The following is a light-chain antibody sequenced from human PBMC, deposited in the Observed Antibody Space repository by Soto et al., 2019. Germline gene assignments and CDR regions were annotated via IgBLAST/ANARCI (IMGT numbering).Light chain of an antibody. V-gene: IGKV3-20*01. J-gene: IGKJ4*01. Sequence: EIVLAQSPGTLSLSPGDEATLSCKASQAVTSKFLAWYQQKAGQPPRLLILGASTRATGIADRFSGSGSGTDFTLTISRLEPEDFAVYYCQQYGDSRLTFGGGTKVDIK. CDR2: GAS. CDR3: QQYGDSRLT. CDR1: QAVTSKF.